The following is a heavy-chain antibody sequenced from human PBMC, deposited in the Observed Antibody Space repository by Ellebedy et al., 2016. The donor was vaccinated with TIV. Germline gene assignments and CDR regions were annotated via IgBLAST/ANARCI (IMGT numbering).Heavy chain of an antibody. CDR2: TIPILGVV. V-gene: IGHV1-69*10. J-gene: IGHJ4*02. D-gene: IGHD2-15*01. CDR1: GYTFSSSY. Sequence: SVKVSXXASGYTFSSSYMHWVRQAPGQGLEWMGGTIPILGVVNYAQKIQGRVTITADESTSTVYMDLSSLISEDTAVYYCARGADRYCTGGKCYRDFDSWGQGTLVTVSS. CDR3: ARGADRYCTGGKCYRDFDS.